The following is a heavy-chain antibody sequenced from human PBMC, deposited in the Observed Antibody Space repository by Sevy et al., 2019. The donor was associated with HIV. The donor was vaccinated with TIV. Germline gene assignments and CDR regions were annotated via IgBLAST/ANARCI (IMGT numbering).Heavy chain of an antibody. CDR1: GFTFSTYG. CDR3: ARDLRNYDFWSGSTYMDV. J-gene: IGHJ6*03. V-gene: IGHV3-21*01. CDR2: ISSSSSYI. Sequence: GGSLRLSCVASGFTFSTYGMNWVRQAPGKGLEWVSSISSSSSYIYYADSVKGRFTISRDNAKNSVYLQMNSLRAEDTAVSYCARDLRNYDFWSGSTYMDVWGKGTTVTVSS. D-gene: IGHD3-3*01.